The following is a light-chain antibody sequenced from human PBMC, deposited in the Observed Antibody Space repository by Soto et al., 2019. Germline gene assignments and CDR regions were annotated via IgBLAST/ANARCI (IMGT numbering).Light chain of an antibody. CDR2: AAS. J-gene: IGKJ3*01. V-gene: IGKV1-9*01. Sequence: IQLTQSPSSLSASVGDRVTITCRASQGISSYLAWYQQKPGKAPKLLIYAASTLQSGVPSRFSGSGSGTDFTLTISSLQPEDCATYYCQQVGTFGPGTKGDIK. CDR3: QQVGT. CDR1: QGISSY.